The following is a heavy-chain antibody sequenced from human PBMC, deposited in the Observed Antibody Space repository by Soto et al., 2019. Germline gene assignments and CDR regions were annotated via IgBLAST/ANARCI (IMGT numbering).Heavy chain of an antibody. J-gene: IGHJ6*02. V-gene: IGHV5-51*01. CDR2: IYPGDSDT. CDR1: GYSFTSYW. CDR3: ARLSHFHSCSSTSCYIPGYYYYGMDV. D-gene: IGHD2-2*01. Sequence: PGESLKISCKGSGYSFTSYWIGWVRQMPGKGLEWMGIIYPGDSDTRYSPSFQGQVTISADKSISTAYLQWSSLKDSDTAMYYCARLSHFHSCSSTSCYIPGYYYYGMDVWGQGTTVTVSS.